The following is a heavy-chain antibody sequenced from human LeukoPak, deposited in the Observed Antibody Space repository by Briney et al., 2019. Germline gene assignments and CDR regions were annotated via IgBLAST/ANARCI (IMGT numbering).Heavy chain of an antibody. CDR2: INTNTGNP. CDR3: SRGGEALETDYYDSSDYETFDY. J-gene: IGHJ4*02. Sequence: GASVKVSCKASGYTFTSYAMNWVRQAPGQGLEWMGWINTNTGNPTYAQGFAGRFVFSLDTSVSTAYLQISSLKAEDTAVYYCSRGGEALETDYYDSSDYETFDYWGQGTLVTVSS. CDR1: GYTFTSYA. D-gene: IGHD3-22*01. V-gene: IGHV7-4-1*02.